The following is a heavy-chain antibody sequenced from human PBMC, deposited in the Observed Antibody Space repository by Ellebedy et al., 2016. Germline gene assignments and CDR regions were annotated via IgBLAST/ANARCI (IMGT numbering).Heavy chain of an antibody. D-gene: IGHD2-8*02. CDR1: GGSISSGGYF. CDR2: IYQNGNT. Sequence: SETLSLTXAVSGGSISSGGYFWSWIRQPPGKGLEWIGYIYQNGNTYYNPSLESRVMLSIDKSKNQFSLHLSSVTAADTAVYYCATRYCTATTCPRDHWGQGTLVTVSS. J-gene: IGHJ4*02. V-gene: IGHV4-30-2*01. CDR3: ATRYCTATTCPRDH.